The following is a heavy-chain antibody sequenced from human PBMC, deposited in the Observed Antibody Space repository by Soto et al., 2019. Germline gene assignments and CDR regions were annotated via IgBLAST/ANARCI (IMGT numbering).Heavy chain of an antibody. CDR3: AREGEMPYYYYGLDV. J-gene: IGHJ6*02. V-gene: IGHV1-18*01. Sequence: GASVKVSCKASGYTFTTYGITWVRQAPGQGPEWMGWISGYNGHTKYAQKLQGRVTMTTDTSTSTVYMDLRSLTSDDTAVYYCAREGEMPYYYYGLDVWGQGTTVTVSS. CDR1: GYTFTTYG. CDR2: ISGYNGHT. D-gene: IGHD3-16*01.